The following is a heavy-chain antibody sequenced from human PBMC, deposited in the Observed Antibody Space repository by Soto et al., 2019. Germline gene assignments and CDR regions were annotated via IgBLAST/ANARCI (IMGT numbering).Heavy chain of an antibody. V-gene: IGHV1-2*04. CDR3: ARTPISGIAAAADSEYYFDY. D-gene: IGHD6-13*01. J-gene: IGHJ4*02. CDR2: INPNSGGT. CDR1: GYTFTGYY. Sequence: VSCEASGYTFTGYYMHWVRQAPGQGLEWMGWINPNSGGTNYAQKFQGWVTMTGDTSISTAYMELSRLRSDDTAVYYCARTPISGIAAAADSEYYFDYWGQGTLVTVSS.